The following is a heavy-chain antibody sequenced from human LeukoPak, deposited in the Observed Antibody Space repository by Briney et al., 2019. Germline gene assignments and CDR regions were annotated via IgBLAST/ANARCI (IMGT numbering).Heavy chain of an antibody. CDR3: ARLAFSWNYPLGFGP. CDR2: IYYSGST. Sequence: SETLSLTCTVSGGSISSSSYYWGWIRQPPGKGLEWIGSIYYSGSTYYNPSLKSRVTISVDTSKNQFSLKLSSVTAADTAVYYCARLAFSWNYPLGFGPWGQGTLVTVSS. J-gene: IGHJ5*02. CDR1: GGSISSSSYY. D-gene: IGHD1-7*01. V-gene: IGHV4-39*01.